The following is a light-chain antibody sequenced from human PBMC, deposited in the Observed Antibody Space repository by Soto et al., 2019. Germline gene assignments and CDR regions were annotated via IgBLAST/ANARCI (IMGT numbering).Light chain of an antibody. CDR3: QQAHSLPLT. V-gene: IGKV1-33*01. Sequence: DIQMTQSPSSLSASVGDRVTITCRASQGIKNYLNWYQQKPGKAPKVLIYDASNLETGVPSRFSGGGSETDFTLTITRLQPEDFATYYCQQAHSLPLTFGGGTKVDMK. CDR1: QGIKNY. J-gene: IGKJ4*01. CDR2: DAS.